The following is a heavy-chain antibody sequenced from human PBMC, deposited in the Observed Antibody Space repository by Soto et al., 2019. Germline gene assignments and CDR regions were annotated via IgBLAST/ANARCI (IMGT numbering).Heavy chain of an antibody. Sequence: QVQLVQSGAEVKKPGASVTVSCKASGYRFSDYYLHWVRQAPGQGPEWMGWMNPNIGDTKYAQKFKGRVTMTRDTSVRTALMELNWLNSDETAVYYCARESGGATATLDYYYFYMDVWGIGTPVTVSS. J-gene: IGHJ6*03. CDR3: ARESGGATATLDYYYFYMDV. D-gene: IGHD5-12*01. CDR1: GYRFSDYY. V-gene: IGHV1-2*02. CDR2: MNPNIGDT.